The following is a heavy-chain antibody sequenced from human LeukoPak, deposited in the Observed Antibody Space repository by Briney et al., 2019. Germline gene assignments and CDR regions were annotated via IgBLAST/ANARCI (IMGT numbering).Heavy chain of an antibody. Sequence: GGSLRLFCAASGFTVSSNYMIWVRQAPGKGLEWVSVISSGGSTYYADSVKCRFTVSRDNSKNTLYLQMNRLRAEDTAVYYCAREGAAYYDISAFDIWGQGTMVTVSS. CDR1: GFTVSSNY. V-gene: IGHV3-66*02. D-gene: IGHD3-22*01. CDR2: ISSGGST. CDR3: AREGAAYYDISAFDI. J-gene: IGHJ3*02.